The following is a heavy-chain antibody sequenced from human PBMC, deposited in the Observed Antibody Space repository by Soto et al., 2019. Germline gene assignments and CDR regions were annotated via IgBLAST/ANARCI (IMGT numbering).Heavy chain of an antibody. CDR3: ARVVYRRSWGGRFDP. CDR1: DFTFSRYW. V-gene: IGHV3-7*05. D-gene: IGHD6-6*01. CDR2: IDQDGGEK. J-gene: IGHJ5*02. Sequence: EVQLVESGGGLVQPGGSLRLSCAASDFTFSRYWMGWVRQAPGKGLEWVANIDQDGGEKYYVDSVKGRFTISRDNGNNSLYLEMNSLRGEDTAVYFCARVVYRRSWGGRFDPWGQGALVTVSS.